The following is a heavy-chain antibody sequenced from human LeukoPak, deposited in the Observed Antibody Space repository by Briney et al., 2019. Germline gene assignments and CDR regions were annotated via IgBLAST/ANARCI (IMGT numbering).Heavy chain of an antibody. CDR2: IYHSGST. Sequence: SETLSLTCAVSGYSISSGYYWGWIRQPPGKGLEWIGSIYHSGSTYYNPSPKSRVTISVDTSKNQFSLKLSSVTAADTAVYYCASLTVVTQTNYWGQGTLVTVSS. J-gene: IGHJ4*02. CDR1: GYSISSGYY. D-gene: IGHD4-23*01. CDR3: ASLTVVTQTNY. V-gene: IGHV4-38-2*01.